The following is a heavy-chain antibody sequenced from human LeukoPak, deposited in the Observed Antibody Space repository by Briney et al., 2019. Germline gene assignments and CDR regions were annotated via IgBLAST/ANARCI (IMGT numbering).Heavy chain of an antibody. CDR2: IRYDGSNK. V-gene: IGHV3-30*02. Sequence: PGGSLRLSCAASGFTFSSYGMHWVRQAPGKRLEWVAFIRYDGSNKYYLDSVKGRFTISRDNSKNTLYLQMNSLRAEDTAVYYCAIWGRYSGYESFDYWGQGTLVTVSS. CDR1: GFTFSSYG. J-gene: IGHJ4*02. D-gene: IGHD5-12*01. CDR3: AIWGRYSGYESFDY.